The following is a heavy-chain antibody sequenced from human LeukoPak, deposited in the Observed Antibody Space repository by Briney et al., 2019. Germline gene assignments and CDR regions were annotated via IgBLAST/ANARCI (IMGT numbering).Heavy chain of an antibody. CDR3: ARAALGWHDYYYYYMDV. CDR1: GVSFSGYY. V-gene: IGHV4-34*01. CDR2: INHSGST. Sequence: PSETLSLTCAVYGVSFSGYYWSWIRQPPGKGLEWIGEINHSGSTNYKPSLKSRVTISVDTSKNQFPLKLSSVTAADTAVYYCARAALGWHDYYYYYMDVWGKGTTVTVSS. D-gene: IGHD2-15*01. J-gene: IGHJ6*03.